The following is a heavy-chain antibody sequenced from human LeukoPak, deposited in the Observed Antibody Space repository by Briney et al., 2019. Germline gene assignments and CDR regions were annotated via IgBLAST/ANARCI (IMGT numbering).Heavy chain of an antibody. V-gene: IGHV5-51*01. D-gene: IGHD3-22*01. Sequence: PGESLKISCKGPGYTFSNYWIAWVRQMPGKGLEWMGIICPADSDSRYSPSFQGQVTISVDRSINTAYLQWSSLKASDTAMYYCAIRSYYDTRGYYYFDYWGQGTLVTVSA. J-gene: IGHJ4*02. CDR3: AIRSYYDTRGYYYFDY. CDR2: ICPADSDS. CDR1: GYTFSNYW.